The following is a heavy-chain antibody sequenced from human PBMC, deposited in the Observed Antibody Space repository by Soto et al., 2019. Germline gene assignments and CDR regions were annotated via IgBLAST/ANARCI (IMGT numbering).Heavy chain of an antibody. D-gene: IGHD2-2*01. CDR1: GYSFISHY. J-gene: IGHJ4*02. CDR3: ARDYLSSKLSLSYLDF. CDR2: INPSGGSA. Sequence: QVQLVQSGAEVTRPGASVKVSCKASGYSFISHYIHWVRQAPGQGLEWMGFINPSGGSATLAQKFQGRVTMTRDTSTSTVYMELTILRSEDAAVYYCARDYLSSKLSLSYLDFWGQGTLVTVSS. V-gene: IGHV1-46*01.